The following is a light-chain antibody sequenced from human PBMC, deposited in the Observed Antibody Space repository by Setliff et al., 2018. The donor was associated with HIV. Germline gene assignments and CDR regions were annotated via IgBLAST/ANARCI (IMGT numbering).Light chain of an antibody. J-gene: IGLJ1*01. V-gene: IGLV2-14*03. CDR3: SSYTSNNSGV. CDR2: DVT. CDR1: SSDVGGYRY. Sequence: QSALTQPDSVSGSPGQSITISCTGTSSDVGGYRYVSWYQQHPGKAPKLMIYDVTNRPSGVSNRFSGSNSGNTASLTISGLQAEDEADYYCSSYTSNNSGVFGTGTKVTVL.